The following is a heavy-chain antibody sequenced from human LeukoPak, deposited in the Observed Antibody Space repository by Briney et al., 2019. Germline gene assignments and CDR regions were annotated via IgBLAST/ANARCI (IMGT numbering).Heavy chain of an antibody. D-gene: IGHD3-9*01. CDR1: GYTFTSYD. CDR3: ATDLPTYYDILTGFWTH. J-gene: IGHJ4*02. CDR2: MNPNSGNT. Sequence: ASVKVSCKASGYTFTSYDINWVRQATGQGLEWMGWMNPNSGNTGYAQKFQGRVTMTRNTSISTAYMELSSLRSEDTAVYYCATDLPTYYDILTGFWTHWGQGTLVTVSS. V-gene: IGHV1-8*01.